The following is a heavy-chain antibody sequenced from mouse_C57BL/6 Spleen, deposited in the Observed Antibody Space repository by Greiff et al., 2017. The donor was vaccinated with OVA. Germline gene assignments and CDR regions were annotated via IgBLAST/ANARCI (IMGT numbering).Heavy chain of an antibody. J-gene: IGHJ2*01. CDR3: ARGGNYSNYDYFDY. V-gene: IGHV1-20*01. Sequence: VHVKQSGPELVKPGDSVKISCKASGYSFTGYFMNWVMQSHGKSLEWIGRINPYNGDTFYNQKFKGKATLTVDKSSSTAHMELRSLTSEDSAVYYCARGGNYSNYDYFDYWGQGTTLTVSS. CDR1: GYSFTGYF. D-gene: IGHD2-5*01. CDR2: INPYNGDT.